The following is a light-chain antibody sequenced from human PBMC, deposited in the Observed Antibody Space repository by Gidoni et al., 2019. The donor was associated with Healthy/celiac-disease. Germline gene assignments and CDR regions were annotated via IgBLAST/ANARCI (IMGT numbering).Light chain of an antibody. Sequence: EIVMTQSPATRSVSPGERATLSCRASQSVSSNLAWYQQKPGQAPRLLIYGASTRATGIPARFSGSGSGIEFTLTISSLQSEDFAVYYCQQYNNWPPYSFGQGTQLEIK. J-gene: IGKJ2*03. CDR2: GAS. CDR1: QSVSSN. CDR3: QQYNNWPPYS. V-gene: IGKV3-15*01.